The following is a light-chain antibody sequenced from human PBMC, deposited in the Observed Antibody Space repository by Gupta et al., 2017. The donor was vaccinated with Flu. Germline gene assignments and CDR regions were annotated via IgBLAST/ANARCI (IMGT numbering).Light chain of an antibody. CDR1: SSDVGGYNY. CDR3: SSDTSSNYLE. Sequence: QSPLTQPASVSGSPGQSITISCTGTSSDVGGYNYVSYYQQHPANAPKLMIYEVINRPAGVASRFSVSKAGNTASLTISGRQEEDEADYYGSSDTSSNYLEFGGGTKLTVL. CDR2: EVI. V-gene: IGLV2-14*01. J-gene: IGLJ3*02.